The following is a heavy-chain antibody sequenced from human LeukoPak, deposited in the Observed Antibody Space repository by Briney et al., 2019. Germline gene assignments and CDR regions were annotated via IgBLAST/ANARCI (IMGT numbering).Heavy chain of an antibody. D-gene: IGHD2-2*01. CDR1: GFTFSSYA. V-gene: IGHV3-23*01. CDR2: ISGSGGST. J-gene: IGHJ6*03. CDR3: AKVVGCSSPSCRGNYYYYYMDV. Sequence: PGGSLRLSCAASGFTFSSYAMSWVRQAPGKGLEWVSAISGSGGSTYYADSVKGRFIISRDNSKNTLYLQMNSLRAEDTAVYYCAKVVGCSSPSCRGNYYYYYMDVWGKGTTVTVSS.